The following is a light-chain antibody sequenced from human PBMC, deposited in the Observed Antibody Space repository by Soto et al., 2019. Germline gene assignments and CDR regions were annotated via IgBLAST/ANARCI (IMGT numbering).Light chain of an antibody. CDR1: QSVLYSSNNKNY. Sequence: DIVMTQSPDSLAVSLGERATINCKSSQSVLYSSNNKNYLAWYQQKPGQPPKLLISWASTRASGVPDRFSGRGSGTDFTLTISSLQAEDVAVYYCQQYYGSPPRTFGQGTKVEIK. CDR2: WAS. J-gene: IGKJ1*01. CDR3: QQYYGSPPRT. V-gene: IGKV4-1*01.